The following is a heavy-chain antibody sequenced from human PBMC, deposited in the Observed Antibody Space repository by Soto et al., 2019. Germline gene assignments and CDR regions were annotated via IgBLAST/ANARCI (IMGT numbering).Heavy chain of an antibody. CDR3: ARHGSGSGWFFFHT. CDR1: GGAIGGYY. V-gene: IGHV4-59*08. D-gene: IGHD6-19*01. Sequence: PWDNLSPTSSLSGGAIGGYYWSLIRQPPGKALEWIGYVSYSGSTDYHPSLKSRVSISIDTSKTQFSMKMISVTAADTALYYCARHGSGSGWFFFHTWGQGALATVSS. J-gene: IGHJ5*02. CDR2: VSYSGST.